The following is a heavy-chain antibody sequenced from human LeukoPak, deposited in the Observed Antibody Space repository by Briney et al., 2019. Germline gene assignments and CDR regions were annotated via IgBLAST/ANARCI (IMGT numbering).Heavy chain of an antibody. CDR2: ITSSGSHI. Sequence: GGSLRLSCAASGFTFSSYSMIWVRQAPGKGLEWVSSITSSGSHIYYADSVKGRFSISRDNAKNSLYLQMNSLRAEDTAVYYCARDRLSTVVNPWFDPWGQGTLVTVSS. CDR3: ARDRLSTVVNPWFDP. V-gene: IGHV3-21*06. CDR1: GFTFSSYS. D-gene: IGHD4-23*01. J-gene: IGHJ5*02.